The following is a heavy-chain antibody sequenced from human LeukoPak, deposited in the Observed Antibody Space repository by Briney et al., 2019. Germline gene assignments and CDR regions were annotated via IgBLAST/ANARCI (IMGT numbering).Heavy chain of an antibody. CDR1: GGSFSGYY. V-gene: IGHV4-34*01. Sequence: SETLSLTCAVYGGSFSGYYWSWIRQTPGKGLEWIGEINHSGSTNYNPSLKSRVTISVDTSKNQFSLKLSSVTAADTAVYYCARGRTIFGVVIIARGYYFDYWGQGTLVTVSS. J-gene: IGHJ4*02. CDR2: INHSGST. D-gene: IGHD3-3*01. CDR3: ARGRTIFGVVIIARGYYFDY.